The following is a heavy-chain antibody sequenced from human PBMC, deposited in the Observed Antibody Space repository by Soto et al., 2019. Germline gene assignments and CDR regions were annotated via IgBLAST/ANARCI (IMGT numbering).Heavy chain of an antibody. CDR2: INAGNGNT. V-gene: IGHV1-3*01. Sequence: QVQFVQSGAEVKKPGASVKVSCKASGYTFTSYAMHWVRQAPGQRLEWMGWINAGNGNTKYSQKFQGRVTITRDTSASTAYMELNSLRSEDTAVFYCARSSGYYYVDYWGQDTLVAVSS. CDR3: ARSSGYYYVDY. D-gene: IGHD3-22*01. CDR1: GYTFTSYA. J-gene: IGHJ4*02.